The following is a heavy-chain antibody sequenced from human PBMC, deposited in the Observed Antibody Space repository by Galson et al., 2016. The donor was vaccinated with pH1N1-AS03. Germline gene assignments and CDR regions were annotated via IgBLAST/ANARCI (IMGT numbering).Heavy chain of an antibody. CDR1: GGFISSTPYY. J-gene: IGHJ4*02. D-gene: IGHD1-26*01. CDR3: ARHVGGSYPNNLDS. V-gene: IGHV4-39*07. Sequence: LSLTCTVSGGFISSTPYYWGWIRQPPGKGLEWIGTIYFRGATYYSPSLKSRVTISIDSSKNLFSLSLSSVTAADTAVYYCARHVGGSYPNNLDSWGQGTLVIVSS. CDR2: IYFRGAT.